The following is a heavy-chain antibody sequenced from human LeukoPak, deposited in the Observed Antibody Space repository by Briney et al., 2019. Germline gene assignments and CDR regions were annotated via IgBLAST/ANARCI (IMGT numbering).Heavy chain of an antibody. CDR3: ARAPVGATGDAFDI. J-gene: IGHJ3*02. Sequence: GGSLRLSCAASGFTFSSYEMNWVRQAPGKGPEWVSYISSSGSTIYYADSVKGRFTISRDNAKNSLYLQMNSLRAEDTAVYYCARAPVGATGDAFDIWGQGTMVSVSS. CDR1: GFTFSSYE. CDR2: ISSSGSTI. V-gene: IGHV3-48*03. D-gene: IGHD1-26*01.